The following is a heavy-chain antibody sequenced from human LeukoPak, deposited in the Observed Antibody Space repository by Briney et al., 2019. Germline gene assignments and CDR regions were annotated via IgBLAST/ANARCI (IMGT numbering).Heavy chain of an antibody. V-gene: IGHV3-7*05. J-gene: IGHJ5*02. D-gene: IGHD1-1*01. CDR1: GFTFSNSW. CDR2: IKQDGSGE. CDR3: AKGYSSYANWFDP. Sequence: GGSLRLSCAASGFTFSNSWMIWVRQAPGKGLQWVASIKQDGSGEYYVGSVRGRFTISRDNAKSPLYLQMNSLRVEDTAIYYCAKGYSSYANWFDPWGQGALATVSS.